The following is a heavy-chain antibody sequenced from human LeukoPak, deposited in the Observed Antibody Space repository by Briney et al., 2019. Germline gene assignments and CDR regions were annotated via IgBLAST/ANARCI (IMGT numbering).Heavy chain of an antibody. CDR3: ARLKCISTTCPSRYVMDV. V-gene: IGHV4-59*01. D-gene: IGHD2-2*01. J-gene: IGHJ6*02. CDR2: IYYSGST. CDR1: GGSISSYH. Sequence: PSETLSLTCRVSGGSISSYHWSWLRQPPGKGLEYIGYIYYSGSTNYNPSLKRRVTISVDTSKDQFSLNLTSVTAADTAVYYCARLKCISTTCPSRYVMDVWGQGTTVTVSS.